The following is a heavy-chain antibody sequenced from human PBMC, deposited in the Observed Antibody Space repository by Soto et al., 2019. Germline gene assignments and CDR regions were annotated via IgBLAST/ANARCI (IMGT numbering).Heavy chain of an antibody. Sequence: GGSLRLSCEASGFMFGTSGMHWVRQAPGKGLEWVSGIWLDGSERYYSDSVKGRFTISRDNSKNTLFLQMNSLRVEDTAVYFCARDASGTTSFLASWGQGTLVTVSS. CDR2: IWLDGSER. V-gene: IGHV3-33*01. CDR1: GFMFGTSG. J-gene: IGHJ5*01. CDR3: ARDASGTTSFLAS. D-gene: IGHD1-1*01.